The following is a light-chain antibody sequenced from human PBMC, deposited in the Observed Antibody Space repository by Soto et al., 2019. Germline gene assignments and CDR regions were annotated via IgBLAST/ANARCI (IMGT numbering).Light chain of an antibody. V-gene: IGKV3-11*01. J-gene: IGKJ3*01. CDR3: KQRSNHFT. CDR1: QSVDHY. CDR2: DTS. Sequence: EIVLTQSPATLSLSPGERATLSCRASQSVDHYLAWYQQKPGQAPRLLIYDTSKRATGIPDRFSGSGSGTDFTLTISSLEPEDFALYYCKQRSNHFTFGPGTRLDVK.